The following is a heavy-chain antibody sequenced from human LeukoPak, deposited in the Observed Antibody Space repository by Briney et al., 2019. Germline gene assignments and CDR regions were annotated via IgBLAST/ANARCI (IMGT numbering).Heavy chain of an antibody. CDR3: AHRHIVATDYHDAFDI. V-gene: IGHV2-5*02. CDR1: GFSLSTSGVG. CDR2: IYWDDDK. D-gene: IGHD5-12*01. Sequence: SGPTLVKPTQTLTLTCTFSGFSLSTSGVGVGWIRQPPGKALEWLALIYWDDDKRYSPSLKSRLTITKDTSKNQVVLIMTNMDPVDTATHYCAHRHIVATDYHDAFDIWGQGTMVTVSS. J-gene: IGHJ3*02.